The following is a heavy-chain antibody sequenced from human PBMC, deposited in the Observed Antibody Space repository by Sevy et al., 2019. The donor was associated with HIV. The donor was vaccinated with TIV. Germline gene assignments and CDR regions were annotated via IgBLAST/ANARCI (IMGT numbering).Heavy chain of an antibody. V-gene: IGHV5-51*01. CDR2: IYPGDSDT. CDR3: ARLRRAAIRAGGYYYYGMDV. D-gene: IGHD2-2*02. J-gene: IGHJ6*02. Sequence: GESLKISCKGSGYSFTSYWIGWVRQMPGKGLEWMGIIYPGDSDTRYSPSFQGQVTISADKSISTAYLQWSSLKASDTAMYYCARLRRAAIRAGGYYYYGMDVWGQGTTVTVSS. CDR1: GYSFTSYW.